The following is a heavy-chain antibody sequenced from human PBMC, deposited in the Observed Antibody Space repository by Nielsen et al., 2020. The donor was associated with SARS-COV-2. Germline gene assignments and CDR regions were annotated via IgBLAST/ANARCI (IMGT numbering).Heavy chain of an antibody. CDR2: INAGNGNT. V-gene: IGHV1-3*01. Sequence: ASVKVSCKASGYTFTSYAMHWVRQAPGQRLEWMGWINAGNGNTKYSQKFQGRVTMTEDTSIDTAYMELSSLRSEDTAVYYCATGPVSGINWFDPWGQGTLVTVSS. D-gene: IGHD2-15*01. J-gene: IGHJ5*02. CDR1: GYTFTSYA. CDR3: ATGPVSGINWFDP.